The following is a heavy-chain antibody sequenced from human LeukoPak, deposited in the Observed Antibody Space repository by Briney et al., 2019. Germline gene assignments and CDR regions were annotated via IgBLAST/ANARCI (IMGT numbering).Heavy chain of an antibody. D-gene: IGHD3-10*01. J-gene: IGHJ3*01. Sequence: AGGSLRLSCAASGFTFSTNPMSWVRQAPGKGLEWVSAISPDNTYYADSVKGRLTISRDDSKNTVYLQMNSPRAEDTARYYCVKEHVDRAFTRSLEIWGQGTVVTVSS. CDR3: VKEHVDRAFTRSLEI. V-gene: IGHV3-23*01. CDR2: ISPDNT. CDR1: GFTFSTNP.